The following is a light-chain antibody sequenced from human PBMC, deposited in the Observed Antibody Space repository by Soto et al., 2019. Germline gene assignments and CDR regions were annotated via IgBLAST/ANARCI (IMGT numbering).Light chain of an antibody. CDR1: QGITSW. V-gene: IGKV1-12*01. CDR3: RQTSSFPLT. J-gene: IGKJ4*01. CDR2: AAS. Sequence: DIQMTQSPSSVSASVGDRVTITCRASQGITSWLAWYQQKPGRDPKLLIYAASSLQSGVPSRFRDSQTGSDCTHTITRHHSEDLATYCCRQTSSFPLTFSGGTNMDIK.